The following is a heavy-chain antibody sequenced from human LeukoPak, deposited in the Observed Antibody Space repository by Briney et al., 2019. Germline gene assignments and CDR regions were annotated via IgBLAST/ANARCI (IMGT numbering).Heavy chain of an antibody. J-gene: IGHJ6*03. CDR3: ARAPSAKLFGVVHYYYYMDV. Sequence: GGSLRLSCAASGFTFSSYWMHWVRQAPGKGLVWVSRINTDGSSTSYADSVKGRFTISRDNAKNTLYLQMNSLRAEDTAAYYCARAPSAKLFGVVHYYYYMDVWGKGTTVTVSS. D-gene: IGHD3-3*01. V-gene: IGHV3-74*01. CDR2: INTDGSST. CDR1: GFTFSSYW.